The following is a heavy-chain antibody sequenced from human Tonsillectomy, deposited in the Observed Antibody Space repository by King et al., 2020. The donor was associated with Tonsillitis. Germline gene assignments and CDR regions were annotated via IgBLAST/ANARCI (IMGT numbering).Heavy chain of an antibody. CDR1: GFTFSNAW. CDR3: QATKWLDY. CDR2: IKSKTDGGTT. Sequence: VQLVESGGGLVKPGGSLRLSCAASGFTFSNAWMSWVRQAPGKGLEWVGRIKSKTDGGTTDYAAPVRGRFTISRDDLKNTLYLQMNSLTTEDTAVYYCQATKWLDYWGQGTLVTVSS. V-gene: IGHV3-15*01. J-gene: IGHJ4*02. D-gene: IGHD5-12*01.